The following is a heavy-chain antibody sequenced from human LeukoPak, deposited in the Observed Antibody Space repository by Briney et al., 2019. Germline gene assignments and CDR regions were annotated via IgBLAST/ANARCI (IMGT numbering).Heavy chain of an antibody. CDR1: GGTFSSYA. D-gene: IGHD4-17*01. V-gene: IGHV1-69*06. CDR2: IIPIFGTA. Sequence: VASVKVSCKASGGTFSSYAISWVRQAPGQGLEWMGGIIPIFGTANYAQKFQGRVTITADKSTSTAYMELSSLRSEDTAVYYCAREKDGDYKGINWFDPWGQGTLVTVSS. CDR3: AREKDGDYKGINWFDP. J-gene: IGHJ5*02.